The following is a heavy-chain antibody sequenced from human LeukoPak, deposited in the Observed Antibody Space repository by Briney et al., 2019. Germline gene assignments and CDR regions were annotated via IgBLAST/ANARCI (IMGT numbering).Heavy chain of an antibody. V-gene: IGHV4-59*08. CDR1: GGSISSYY. Sequence: SETLSLTCTVSGGSISSYYWSWIRQPPGKGLEWIGYIHYSGSTNYNPSLKSRVTISVDTSKNQFSLKLSSVTAADTAVYYCARHWGAGVYDSSGYYNHLDYWGQGTLVTVSS. CDR3: ARHWGAGVYDSSGYYNHLDY. D-gene: IGHD3-22*01. J-gene: IGHJ4*02. CDR2: IHYSGST.